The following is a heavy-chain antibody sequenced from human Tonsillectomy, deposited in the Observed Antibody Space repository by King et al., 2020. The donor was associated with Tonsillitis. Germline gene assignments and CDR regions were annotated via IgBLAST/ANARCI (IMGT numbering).Heavy chain of an antibody. D-gene: IGHD6-19*01. J-gene: IGHJ4*02. Sequence: QLVQSGGGLVQPGGSLRLSCAASGFTFSMYWMSWVRTAPGKGLEWVANIKQDGSEKYYVDSVKGRFTISRDNAKNSLYLQMNSLRAEDTAVYYCARDTAGYSSGWYVGGLDYWGQGTLVTVSS. CDR2: IKQDGSEK. CDR1: GFTFSMYW. CDR3: ARDTAGYSSGWYVGGLDY. V-gene: IGHV3-7*01.